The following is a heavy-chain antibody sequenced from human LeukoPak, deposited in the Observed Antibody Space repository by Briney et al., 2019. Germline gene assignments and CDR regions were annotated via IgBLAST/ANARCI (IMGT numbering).Heavy chain of an antibody. CDR3: ARSSGGSGLDY. CDR1: GGSFSGYY. CDR2: INHSGST. Sequence: PSETLSLTCAVYGGSFSGYYWSWIRQPPGKGLEWIGEINHSGSTNYNPSLKSRVTVSVDTSKNQFSLKLSSVTAADTAVYYCARSSGGSGLDYWGQGTLVTVSS. J-gene: IGHJ4*02. D-gene: IGHD3-10*01. V-gene: IGHV4-34*01.